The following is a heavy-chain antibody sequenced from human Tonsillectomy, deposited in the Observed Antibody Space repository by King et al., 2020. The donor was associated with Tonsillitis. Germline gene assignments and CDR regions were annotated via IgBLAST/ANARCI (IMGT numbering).Heavy chain of an antibody. Sequence: QLVQSGAEVKKPGASVKVSCKASGYTFTSYDINWVRQATGQGLEWMGWMNPNSGNTGYAQKFQGRVTMTRDTSINTAYMELSSLTSEDTAIYYCSRAGYYVGYWGQGTLVTVSS. CDR3: SRAGYYVGY. V-gene: IGHV1-8*01. D-gene: IGHD2/OR15-2a*01. J-gene: IGHJ4*02. CDR1: GYTFTSYD. CDR2: MNPNSGNT.